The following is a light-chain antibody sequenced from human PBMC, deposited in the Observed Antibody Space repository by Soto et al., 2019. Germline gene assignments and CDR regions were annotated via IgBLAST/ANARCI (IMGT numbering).Light chain of an antibody. CDR3: QQYTEWPMWT. Sequence: EIVLTQSPATLSVSPGERVTLSCMASQSVDISLAWYQQKPGQAPSLLIYGASTRATDMPGTFSGSWSGTGFNFTIHSLRSEDFAVYCSQQYTEWPMWTFGQET. CDR1: QSVDIS. CDR2: GAS. V-gene: IGKV3-15*01. J-gene: IGKJ1*01.